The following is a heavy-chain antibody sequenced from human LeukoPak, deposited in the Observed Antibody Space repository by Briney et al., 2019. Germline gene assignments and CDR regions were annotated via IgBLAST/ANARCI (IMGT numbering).Heavy chain of an antibody. J-gene: IGHJ4*02. V-gene: IGHV1-8*01. CDR1: GYTFTSYD. CDR2: MNPNSGNT. Sequence: GASVKVSCKASGYTFTSYDINWVRQATGQGLEWMGWMNPNSGNTGYAQKFQGRVTMTRNTSISTAYMERSSLRSEDTAVYYCARGVGATGAIDYWGQGTLVTVSS. D-gene: IGHD1-26*01. CDR3: ARGVGATGAIDY.